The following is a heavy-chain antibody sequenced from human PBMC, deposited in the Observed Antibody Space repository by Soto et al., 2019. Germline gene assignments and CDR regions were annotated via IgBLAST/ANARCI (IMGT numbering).Heavy chain of an antibody. CDR1: TLGRNG. D-gene: IGHD1-26*01. CDR3: TRDQGGSYDSWFDP. Sequence: EVQVAESGGGLVNPGGSRRLSGIFTLGRNGMIGVRQAPGWELGWVPSISSGGIYIKYADSVKGRFTITRDNAKNSVSLQMNSLKVEDTALYYCTRDQGGSYDSWFDPWGQGTQVIVSS. V-gene: IGHV3-21*06. J-gene: IGHJ5*02. CDR2: ISSGGIYI.